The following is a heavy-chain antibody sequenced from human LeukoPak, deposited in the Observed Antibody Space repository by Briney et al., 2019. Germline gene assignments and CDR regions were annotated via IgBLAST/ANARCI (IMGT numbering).Heavy chain of an antibody. V-gene: IGHV1-3*01. Sequence: ASVKVSCTASGYIFTNYAMHWVRQAPGQRLEWMGWINADNGNTKYSQKFQGRVTITGDTSANTAYMELSSLRSEDTAVYYCARSLAGYDSSVHYPDYWGQGTLVTVSS. D-gene: IGHD3-22*01. CDR2: INADNGNT. J-gene: IGHJ4*02. CDR1: GYIFTNYA. CDR3: ARSLAGYDSSVHYPDY.